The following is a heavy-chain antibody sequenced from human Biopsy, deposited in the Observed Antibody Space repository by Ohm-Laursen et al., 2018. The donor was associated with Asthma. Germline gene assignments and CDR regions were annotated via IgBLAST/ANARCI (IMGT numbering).Heavy chain of an antibody. D-gene: IGHD3-3*01. CDR3: AREGNDWSGYVTGDH. CDR2: IYSGGST. Sequence: SLRLSCAASGFTVSSNYMSWVRQAPGKGLEWVSVIYSGGSTYYADSVKGRFTISRDNSKNTLYLQMNSLRAEDTAVYFCAREGNDWSGYVTGDHWGQGSLVTVSS. J-gene: IGHJ5*02. CDR1: GFTVSSNY. V-gene: IGHV3-53*01.